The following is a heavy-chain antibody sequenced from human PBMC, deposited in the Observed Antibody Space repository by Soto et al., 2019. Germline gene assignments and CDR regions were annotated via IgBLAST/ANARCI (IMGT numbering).Heavy chain of an antibody. D-gene: IGHD6-13*01. CDR3: ARRGPGTYFDY. Sequence: AGGSLRLSCAASGFTVTSHYMNWVRQAPGKGLEWVSLIYSSGTTNYADSVKGRFTISRDNSKNTLYLQMNSLRAEDTAVYYCARRGPGTYFDYWGQGTLVTVSS. J-gene: IGHJ4*02. V-gene: IGHV3-53*01. CDR1: GFTVTSHY. CDR2: IYSSGTT.